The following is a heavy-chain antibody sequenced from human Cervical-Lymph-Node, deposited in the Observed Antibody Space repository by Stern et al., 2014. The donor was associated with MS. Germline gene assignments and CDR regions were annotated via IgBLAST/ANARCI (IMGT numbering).Heavy chain of an antibody. D-gene: IGHD3-22*01. Sequence: VQLVESGGIVVQPGRSLRLSCVASGFSFSSYGMHWVRQAPGKGLEWVAVISYDGSNGCYADSGKGRFTISRDNSKNTLYLQLNSLRAEDTAVYFCAKDRGMIVVVTYSLDSWGQGTLVTVSS. CDR3: AKDRGMIVVVTYSLDS. J-gene: IGHJ4*02. CDR1: GFSFSSYG. V-gene: IGHV3-30*18. CDR2: ISYDGSNG.